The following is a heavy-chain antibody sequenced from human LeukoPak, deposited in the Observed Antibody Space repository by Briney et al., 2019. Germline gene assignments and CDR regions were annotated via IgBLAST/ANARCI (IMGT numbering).Heavy chain of an antibody. CDR2: IKEDGSKK. CDR1: GFTFSNYW. J-gene: IGHJ4*02. V-gene: IGHV3-7*01. CDR3: ARDRWGYSYGGD. Sequence: GGSLRLSCAASGFTFSNYWMSWVRQAPGKGLEWVANIKEDGSKKYYVDSVKGRFTISRDNAKNSLHLQMNSLRAEDTAVYYCARDRWGYSYGGDWGQGTLVTVSS. D-gene: IGHD5-18*01.